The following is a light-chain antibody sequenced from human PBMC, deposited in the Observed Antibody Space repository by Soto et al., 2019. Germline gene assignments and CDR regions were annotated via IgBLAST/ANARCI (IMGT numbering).Light chain of an antibody. J-gene: IGKJ5*01. Sequence: PGERATRSCRASQSVSSNLAWYQQKPGQAPRLLIYGASSRATGIPDRFSGTGSETDFTLTISRLEPEDFAVYYCQQYDNSPITFGQGTRLEIK. CDR2: GAS. V-gene: IGKV3-20*01. CDR3: QQYDNSPIT. CDR1: QSVSSN.